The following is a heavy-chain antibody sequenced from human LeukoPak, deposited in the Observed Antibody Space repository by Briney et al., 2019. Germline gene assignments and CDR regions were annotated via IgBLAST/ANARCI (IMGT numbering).Heavy chain of an antibody. CDR2: INPTGGST. Sequence: GASVKVSCKASGYTFTSYYMHWVRQAPGQGLEWMGLINPTGGSTGYAQKFQGRVTITTDKSTSTAYMELSSLRSEDTAVYYCASGTTDIVVVPATLRNYYFDYWGQGTLVTVSS. V-gene: IGHV1-46*01. CDR3: ASGTTDIVVVPATLRNYYFDY. D-gene: IGHD2-2*01. CDR1: GYTFTSYY. J-gene: IGHJ4*02.